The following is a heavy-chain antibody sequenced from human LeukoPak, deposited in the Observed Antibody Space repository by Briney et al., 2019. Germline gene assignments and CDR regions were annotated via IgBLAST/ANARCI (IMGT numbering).Heavy chain of an antibody. J-gene: IGHJ5*02. CDR3: ARLRGSSWYGYDP. D-gene: IGHD6-13*01. CDR2: IYYSGST. CDR1: GGSISSYY. Sequence: SETLSLTCTVSGGSISSYYWSWIRQPPGKGLEWIGYIYYSGSTNYNPSLKSRVTISVDTSKNQSSLKLSSVTAADTAVYYCARLRGSSWYGYDPWGQGTLVTVSS. V-gene: IGHV4-59*08.